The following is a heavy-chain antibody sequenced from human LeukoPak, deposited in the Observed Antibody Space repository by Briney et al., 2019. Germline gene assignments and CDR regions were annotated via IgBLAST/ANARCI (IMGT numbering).Heavy chain of an antibody. V-gene: IGHV3-74*01. D-gene: IGHD6-13*01. J-gene: IGHJ4*02. Sequence: PGGSLRLSCAASGFTFSSYWMHWVRQALGKGLVWVSRINSDGSSTSYADSVTGRFTISRDNAKNTLYLQMNSLRAEDTAVYYCARGGSAYSSSWSTFDYWGQGTLVTVSS. CDR1: GFTFSSYW. CDR2: INSDGSST. CDR3: ARGGSAYSSSWSTFDY.